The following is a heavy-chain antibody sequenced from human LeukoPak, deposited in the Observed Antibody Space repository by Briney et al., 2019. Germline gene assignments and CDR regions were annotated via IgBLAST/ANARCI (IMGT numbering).Heavy chain of an antibody. CDR2: ITASGSYI. Sequence: GGSLRLSCAASGFSFSSYNMNWVRQTPGKGLEWVSSITASGSYISSTDSVKGRFTTSRDNTKSTLFLQMNSLRTEDTAVYFCVKAAGKENGYDFFFEHWGQGTLVTVS. V-gene: IGHV3-21*01. CDR3: VKAAGKENGYDFFFEH. J-gene: IGHJ4*02. CDR1: GFSFSSYN. D-gene: IGHD3/OR15-3a*01.